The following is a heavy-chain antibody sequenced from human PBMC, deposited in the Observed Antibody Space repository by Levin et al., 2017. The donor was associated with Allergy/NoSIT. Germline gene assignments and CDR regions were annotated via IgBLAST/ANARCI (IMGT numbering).Heavy chain of an antibody. CDR2: IKQDGSEK. V-gene: IGHV3-7*01. CDR1: GFTFSSYW. J-gene: IGHJ5*02. Sequence: GGSLRLSCGASGFTFSSYWMCWVRQAPGKGLEWVAHIKQDGSEKYFVDSVKGRFTISRDNAQSSLYLQMNSLRAEDTAVYYCARGSGYSPNWFDPWGQGTLVTVSS. CDR3: ARGSGYSPNWFDP. D-gene: IGHD3-16*02.